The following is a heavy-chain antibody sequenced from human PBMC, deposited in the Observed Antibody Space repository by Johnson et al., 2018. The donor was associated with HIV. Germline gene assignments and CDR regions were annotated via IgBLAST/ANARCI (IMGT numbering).Heavy chain of an antibody. CDR3: ARLRGSSAKGFDI. Sequence: VQLVESGGGLVQPGGSLRLSCAASGFTFSNYWMSWVRQAPGKGLEWVATIKQDGSENYYVAFVKGRFTISRENAKNSVYLQMNSLRAEDTAVYYCARLRGSSAKGFDIWGQGTMVIVSS. V-gene: IGHV3-7*01. CDR1: GFTFSNYW. CDR2: IKQDGSEN. D-gene: IGHD6-6*01. J-gene: IGHJ3*02.